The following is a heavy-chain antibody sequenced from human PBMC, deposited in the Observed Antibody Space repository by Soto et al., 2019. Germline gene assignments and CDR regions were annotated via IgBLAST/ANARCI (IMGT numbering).Heavy chain of an antibody. CDR1: GYTFTSYG. Sequence: ASVKISCKASGYTFTSYGISWVRQAPGQGLEWMGWISAYNGNTNYAQKLQGRVTMTTDTSTSTACMELRSLRSDDTGVYYCAREESQFLEWLLYFQHWGHGTLVTVSS. D-gene: IGHD3-3*01. CDR3: AREESQFLEWLLYFQH. J-gene: IGHJ1*01. V-gene: IGHV1-18*01. CDR2: ISAYNGNT.